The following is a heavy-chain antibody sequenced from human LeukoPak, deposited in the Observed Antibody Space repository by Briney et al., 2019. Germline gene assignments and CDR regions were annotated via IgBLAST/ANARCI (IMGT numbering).Heavy chain of an antibody. D-gene: IGHD6-19*01. J-gene: IGHJ4*02. Sequence: GGSLRLSCAASGFTFNLYAMTWVRQAPGKGLEWVSTFYETLKTDYAASVKGRFTISRDTSNNMLYLQMNSLRTEDTAIYYSAKRGAGSGGLHYWGQGTLVTVSS. V-gene: IGHV3-23*01. CDR3: AKRGAGSGGLHY. CDR1: GFTFNLYA. CDR2: FYETLKT.